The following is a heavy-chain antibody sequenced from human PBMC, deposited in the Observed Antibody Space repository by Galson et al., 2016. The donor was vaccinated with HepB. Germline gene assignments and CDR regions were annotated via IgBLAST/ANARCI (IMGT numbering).Heavy chain of an antibody. D-gene: IGHD2-21*01. CDR3: VRHAIGGFDG. V-gene: IGHV3-23*01. J-gene: IGHJ4*02. Sequence: SLRLSCAASGFTLSNYDLSWVRQAPGRGLECVSGIGGLHDNTYYTDSVKGRFTISSDNSRNTLYLHLNSLRVEDTALYYCVRHAIGGFDGWGQGTLVTVSS. CDR1: GFTLSNYD. CDR2: IGGLHDNT.